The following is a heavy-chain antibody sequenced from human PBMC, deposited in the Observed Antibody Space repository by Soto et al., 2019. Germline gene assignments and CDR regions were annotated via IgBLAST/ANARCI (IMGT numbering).Heavy chain of an antibody. CDR2: ISYDGSEK. J-gene: IGHJ6*02. Sequence: PGGSLRLSCAASGFTFNTYGMHWVRQAPGKGLEWVAVISYDGSEKYYVDSVKGRFTISKDNSKNTLYLQMNSLRAEDTAIYYCARDMSSSSRGMDVWGQGTTVTVSS. D-gene: IGHD6-13*01. V-gene: IGHV3-30*03. CDR3: ARDMSSSSRGMDV. CDR1: GFTFNTYG.